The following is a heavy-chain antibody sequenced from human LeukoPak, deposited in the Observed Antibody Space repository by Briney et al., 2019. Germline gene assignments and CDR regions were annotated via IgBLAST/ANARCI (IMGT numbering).Heavy chain of an antibody. CDR1: GLTFGSYR. Sequence: GGSLRLSCAASGLTFGSYRMDWVRPAPREGLGWVSSIITNSSYIYYADSVKGRFTISRDNAKKSLYLQMNSLRADDTAVYYCARGASVVAGNDNAFDIWGQGTMVTVSS. CDR3: ARGASVVAGNDNAFDI. V-gene: IGHV3-21*01. CDR2: IITNSSYI. J-gene: IGHJ3*02. D-gene: IGHD6-19*01.